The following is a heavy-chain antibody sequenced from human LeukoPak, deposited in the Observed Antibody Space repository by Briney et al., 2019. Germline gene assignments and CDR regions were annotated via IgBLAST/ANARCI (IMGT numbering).Heavy chain of an antibody. D-gene: IGHD5-18*01. V-gene: IGHV3-30*03. CDR3: ARGGSDTAMAHDY. CDR2: ISYDGSNK. J-gene: IGHJ4*02. Sequence: GGSLRLSCAASVFTFSSYCMHWVRQAPGKGLEWVAVISYDGSNKYYADSVKGRFTISRDNSKNTLYLQMNSLRAEDTAVYFCARGGSDTAMAHDYWGQGTLVTVSS. CDR1: VFTFSSYC.